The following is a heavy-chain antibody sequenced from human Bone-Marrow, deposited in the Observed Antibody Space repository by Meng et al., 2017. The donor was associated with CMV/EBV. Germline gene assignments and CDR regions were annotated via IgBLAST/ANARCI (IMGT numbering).Heavy chain of an antibody. V-gene: IGHV4-34*01. J-gene: IGHJ5*02. Sequence: SETLSLTCAVYGDSFSNYFWNWVRQPPGKGLEWIGEINNKASTNYNPSLKSRVTMSVDTSKNQFSLKLSSVTAADTAVYYCARKYCSSTSCYGRWFDPWGQGTLVTVSS. D-gene: IGHD2-2*01. CDR3: ARKYCSSTSCYGRWFDP. CDR1: GDSFSNYF. CDR2: INNKAST.